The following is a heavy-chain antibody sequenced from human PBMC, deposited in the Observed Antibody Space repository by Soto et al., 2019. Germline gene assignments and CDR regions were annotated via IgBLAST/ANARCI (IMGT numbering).Heavy chain of an antibody. V-gene: IGHV4-34*01. J-gene: IGHJ6*02. Sequence: PETLPHTCAVYGGSFSGYYWSWIRQPPGKGLEWIGEINHSGSTNYNPSLKSRVTISVDTSKNQFSLKLSSVTAADTAVYYCARVSGYYDSSGYYYLYYYGMDVWCQWTTVT. CDR1: GGSFSGYY. CDR2: INHSGST. D-gene: IGHD3-22*01. CDR3: ARVSGYYDSSGYYYLYYYGMDV.